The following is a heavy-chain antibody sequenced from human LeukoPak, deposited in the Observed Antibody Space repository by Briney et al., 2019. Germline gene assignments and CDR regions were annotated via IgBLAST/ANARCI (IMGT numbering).Heavy chain of an antibody. J-gene: IGHJ4*02. CDR1: GFTFSSYA. CDR3: ARDGDYGDYYGSFDF. Sequence: PGGSLRLSCAASGFTFSSYAMHWVRQAPGKGLECVAVISYDGSNKYYADSVKGRFTISRDNSKNTLYLQMNSLRAEDMAVYYCARDGDYGDYYGSFDFWGQGTLVTVSS. V-gene: IGHV3-30-3*01. D-gene: IGHD4-17*01. CDR2: ISYDGSNK.